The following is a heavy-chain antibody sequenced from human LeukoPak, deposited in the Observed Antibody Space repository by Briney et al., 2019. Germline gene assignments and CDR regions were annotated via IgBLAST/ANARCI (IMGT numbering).Heavy chain of an antibody. CDR3: ARHEGFTMIVVAIFDY. J-gene: IGHJ4*02. CDR2: TYYSGST. V-gene: IGHV4-59*05. D-gene: IGHD3-22*01. CDR1: AGTISSYY. Sequence: PSETLSLTCTVSAGTISSYYWTWIRQAPGKGLEWIVSTYYSGSTYYNPSLKSRVTISVDTSKNQFSLKLGAVTAADTAVYYCARHEGFTMIVVAIFDYWGQGTLVTVSS.